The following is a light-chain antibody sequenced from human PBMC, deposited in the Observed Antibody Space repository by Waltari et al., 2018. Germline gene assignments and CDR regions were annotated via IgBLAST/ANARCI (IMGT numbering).Light chain of an antibody. V-gene: IGKV4-1*01. Sequence: DIVLTQSPDSLAVSLAERSTSTSSSTQNVLSNSNNKNYLVWYQQKPAQPPKQLITWASTRRPGVPDRFISSGSGTDFTLTTSSLQAADEAVYYCQQCYSFPYTFGQGTKLEIK. CDR1: QNVLSNSNNKNY. CDR3: QQCYSFPYT. J-gene: IGKJ2*01. CDR2: WAS.